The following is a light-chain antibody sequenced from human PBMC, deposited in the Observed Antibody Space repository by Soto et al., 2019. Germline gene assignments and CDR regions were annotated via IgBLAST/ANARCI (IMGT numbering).Light chain of an antibody. J-gene: IGLJ3*02. Sequence: QSALTQPASVSGSPGQSITISCTGTSSDIGGYNYVSWYQQHPGKAPKLIIYEVSDRPSGVSNRFSGSKSGNTASLTISGLQADDEADYYRSSYTSSATRVFGGGTKLTVL. CDR1: SSDIGGYNY. CDR3: SSYTSSATRV. V-gene: IGLV2-14*01. CDR2: EVS.